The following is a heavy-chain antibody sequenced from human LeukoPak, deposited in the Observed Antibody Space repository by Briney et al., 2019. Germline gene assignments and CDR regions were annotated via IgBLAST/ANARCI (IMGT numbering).Heavy chain of an antibody. V-gene: IGHV3-21*01. CDR2: ISSSSSYI. CDR3: ARAKSPIDYLQH. J-gene: IGHJ1*01. Sequence: GGSLRLSCAASGFTFSSYSMNWVRQAPGKGLEWVSSISSSSSYIYYADSVKGRFTISRDNAKNSLYLQMNSLRAEDTAVYYCARAKSPIDYLQHWGQGTLVTVSS. CDR1: GFTFSSYS.